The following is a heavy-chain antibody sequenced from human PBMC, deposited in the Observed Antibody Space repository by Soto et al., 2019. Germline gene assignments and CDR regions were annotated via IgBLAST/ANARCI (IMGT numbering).Heavy chain of an antibody. CDR2: IYYSGST. J-gene: IGHJ5*02. D-gene: IGHD4-4*01. Sequence: PSETLSLTCTVSGGSISSYYWSWIRQPPGKGLEWIGYIYYSGSTNYNPSLKSRVTISVDTSKNQFSLKLSSVTAADTAVYYCARSRGLQQYNWFDPWGQGTLVTVS. CDR3: ARSRGLQQYNWFDP. V-gene: IGHV4-59*01. CDR1: GGSISSYY.